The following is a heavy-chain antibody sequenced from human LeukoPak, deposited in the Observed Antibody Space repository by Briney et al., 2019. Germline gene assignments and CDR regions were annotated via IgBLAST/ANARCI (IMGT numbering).Heavy chain of an antibody. J-gene: IGHJ4*02. CDR3: ARGENNWNYDDY. Sequence: GASVKVSCKASGGTFSSYAISWVRQAPGQGLEWMGRIIPILGIANYAQKFQGRVTITADKSTSTAYMELSSLRSEDTAVYYCARGENNWNYDDYWGQGTLVTVSS. V-gene: IGHV1-69*04. D-gene: IGHD1-7*01. CDR2: IIPILGIA. CDR1: GGTFSSYA.